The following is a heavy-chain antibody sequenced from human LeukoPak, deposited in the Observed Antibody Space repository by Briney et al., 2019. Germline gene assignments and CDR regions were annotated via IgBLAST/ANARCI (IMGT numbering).Heavy chain of an antibody. J-gene: IGHJ4*02. CDR1: GGTFSSYA. Sequence: SVKVSCKASGGTFSSYAISWVRQAPGQGLEWMGGIIPIFGTANYAQKFLGRVTITADESTSTAYMELSSLRSEDTAVYYCARGAYGSGSYYSPLDFDYWGQGTLVTVSS. D-gene: IGHD3-10*01. CDR2: IIPIFGTA. V-gene: IGHV1-69*13. CDR3: ARGAYGSGSYYSPLDFDY.